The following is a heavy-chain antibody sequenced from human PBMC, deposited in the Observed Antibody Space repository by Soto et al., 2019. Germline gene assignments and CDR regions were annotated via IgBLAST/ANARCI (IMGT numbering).Heavy chain of an antibody. Sequence: PSLTLSLTCAVYGGSFSGYYWSRIHQPPGKGLEWIGEINHSGSTNYNPSLKSRVTISVDTSKNQFSLKLSSVTAADTAVYYCARVTRRITMIVVVRWFDPWGQGTLVTVSS. CDR3: ARVTRRITMIVVVRWFDP. V-gene: IGHV4-34*01. J-gene: IGHJ5*02. CDR1: GGSFSGYY. CDR2: INHSGST. D-gene: IGHD3-22*01.